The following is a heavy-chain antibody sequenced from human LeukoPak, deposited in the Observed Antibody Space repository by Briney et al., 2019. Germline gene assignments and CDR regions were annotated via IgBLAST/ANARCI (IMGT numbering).Heavy chain of an antibody. CDR1: GYIFTTYY. V-gene: IGHV1-46*01. CDR3: ARLSQQTFDI. Sequence: ASVKVSCKASGYIFTTYYMHWVRQAPGQGLGWMGIIDPSGGSTSYAQKFQGRVTMTRDTSTSTVYMELSSLRSDDTAVYYCARLSQQTFDIWGQGTLVTVSS. J-gene: IGHJ3*02. CDR2: IDPSGGST.